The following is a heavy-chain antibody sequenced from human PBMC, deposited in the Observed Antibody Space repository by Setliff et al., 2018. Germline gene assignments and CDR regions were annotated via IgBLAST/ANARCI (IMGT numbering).Heavy chain of an antibody. CDR1: GDSMDSCVYY. V-gene: IGHV4-39*01. CDR2: IYSGGTT. D-gene: IGHD1-1*01. J-gene: IGHJ4*02. Sequence: LSLTCKVSGDSMDSCVYYWAWIRQPPGKGLEWIGRIYSGGTTYYNSSLKSRVTIAVDTSKSQFSLRLNSVTAADTAVYYCARTGTYRYFDYWGRGTRVTVSS. CDR3: ARTGTYRYFDY.